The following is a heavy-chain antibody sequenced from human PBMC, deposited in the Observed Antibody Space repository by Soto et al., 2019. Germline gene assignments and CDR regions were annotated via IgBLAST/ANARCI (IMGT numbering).Heavy chain of an antibody. CDR2: IYSLGNT. D-gene: IGHD3-22*01. V-gene: IGHV4-39*01. CDR3: ARQIYDSSGYYYAY. Sequence: QMQLQESGPGLVKPSETLSLTCTVSGGSISSSSYYWGWIRQPPGQGLEWLGTIYSLGNTYYNPSLKSRVTTSVDKSKSQWFLKLSSVTAPDTAVYYCARQIYDSSGYYYAYWGKGTLVTVSS. CDR1: GGSISSSSYY. J-gene: IGHJ4*02.